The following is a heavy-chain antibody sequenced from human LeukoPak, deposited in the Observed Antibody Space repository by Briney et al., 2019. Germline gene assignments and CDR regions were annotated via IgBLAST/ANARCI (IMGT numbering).Heavy chain of an antibody. CDR2: ISSSSSYI. CDR3: AGYCSSTSCYLTKTADY. J-gene: IGHJ4*02. CDR1: GFTFSSYS. Sequence: PGGSLRLSCAASGFTFSSYSMNWVRQAPGKGLEWVSSISSSSSYIYYADSVKGRFTISRDNAKNSLYLQMNSLRAVDTAVYYCAGYCSSTSCYLTKTADYWGQGTLVTVSS. V-gene: IGHV3-21*01. D-gene: IGHD2-2*01.